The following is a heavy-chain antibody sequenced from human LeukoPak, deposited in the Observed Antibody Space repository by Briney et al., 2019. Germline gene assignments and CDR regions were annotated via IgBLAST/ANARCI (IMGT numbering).Heavy chain of an antibody. V-gene: IGHV1-2*02. J-gene: IGHJ4*02. D-gene: IGHD3-3*01. CDR3: ARDFTPTDFWSGYYTCPDY. CDR1: GYTFTGYY. Sequence: ASVKVSCKASGYTFTGYYMHRVRQAPGQGLEWMGWINPNSGGTNYAQKFQGRVTMTRDTSISTAYMELSRLRSDDTAVYYCARDFTPTDFWSGYYTCPDYWGQGTLVTVSS. CDR2: INPNSGGT.